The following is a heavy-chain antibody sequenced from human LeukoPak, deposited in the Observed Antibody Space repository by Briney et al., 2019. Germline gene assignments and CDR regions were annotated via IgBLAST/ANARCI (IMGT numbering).Heavy chain of an antibody. CDR3: TSRIMITFGGVIVIPDY. Sequence: KPGGSLRLSCAASGFTFSNAWMSWVRQAPGKGLEWVGRIKSKTDGGTTDYAAPVKGRFTISRDDSKNTLYLQMNSLKTEDTAVYYCTSRIMITFGGVIVIPDYWGQGTLVTVSS. V-gene: IGHV3-15*01. D-gene: IGHD3-16*02. J-gene: IGHJ4*02. CDR2: IKSKTDGGTT. CDR1: GFTFSNAW.